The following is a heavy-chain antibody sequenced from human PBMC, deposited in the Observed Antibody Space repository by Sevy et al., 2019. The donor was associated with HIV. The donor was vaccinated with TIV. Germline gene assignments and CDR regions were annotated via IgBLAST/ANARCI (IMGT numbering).Heavy chain of an antibody. D-gene: IGHD6-13*01. J-gene: IGHJ2*01. Sequence: GGSLRLSCAASGFSVSSNYMSWVRQAPGKGPEWVSVIHSGGKISYADSVQGRFTISRDNSKNTLYLQMNSLRAEDTAVYYCAKHYIHDIADGWYFDLWGRGTLVTVSS. V-gene: IGHV3-53*01. CDR3: AKHYIHDIADGWYFDL. CDR2: IHSGGKI. CDR1: GFSVSSNY.